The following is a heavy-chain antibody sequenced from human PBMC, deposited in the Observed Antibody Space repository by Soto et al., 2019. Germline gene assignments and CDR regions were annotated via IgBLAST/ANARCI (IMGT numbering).Heavy chain of an antibody. CDR3: AKGRDYGDYWPRFDY. D-gene: IGHD4-17*01. J-gene: IGHJ4*02. V-gene: IGHV3-23*01. Sequence: GGSLRLSCAASGFTFSSYAMSWVRQAPGKGLEWVSAISGSGGSTYYADSVKGRFTISRDNSKNTLYLQMNSLRAEDTAVYYCAKGRDYGDYWPRFDYWGQGTLVTVSS. CDR1: GFTFSSYA. CDR2: ISGSGGST.